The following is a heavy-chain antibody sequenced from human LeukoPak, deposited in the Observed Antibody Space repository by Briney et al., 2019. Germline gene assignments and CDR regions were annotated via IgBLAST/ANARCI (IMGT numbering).Heavy chain of an antibody. D-gene: IGHD5-18*01. CDR2: IWYDGSNK. V-gene: IGHV3-33*01. J-gene: IGHJ4*02. CDR3: ARDKRGYSYGLFDY. CDR1: GFTFSSYG. Sequence: PGGSLRPSCAASGFTFSSYGMHWARQAPGKGLEWVAVIWYDGSNKYYADSVKGRFTISRDNSKNTLYLQMNSLRAEDTAVYYCARDKRGYSYGLFDYWGQGTLVTVSS.